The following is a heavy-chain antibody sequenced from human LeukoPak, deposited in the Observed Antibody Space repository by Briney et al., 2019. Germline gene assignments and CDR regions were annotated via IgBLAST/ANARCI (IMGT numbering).Heavy chain of an antibody. CDR2: INPNSGGT. CDR1: GYTFTVYY. Sequence: ASVKVSCKASGYTFTVYYMHWVRQAPGQGLEWMGWINPNSGGTNYAQKFQGRVTMTRDTSISTAYMELSRLRSDDTAVYYCARDLTIVVVTAGGAFDIWGQGTMVTVSS. J-gene: IGHJ3*02. D-gene: IGHD2-21*02. V-gene: IGHV1-2*02. CDR3: ARDLTIVVVTAGGAFDI.